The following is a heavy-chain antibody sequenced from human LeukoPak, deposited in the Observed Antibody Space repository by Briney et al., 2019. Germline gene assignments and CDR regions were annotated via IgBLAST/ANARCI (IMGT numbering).Heavy chain of an antibody. J-gene: IGHJ4*02. Sequence: ASVKVSCKASGYTFTSYGISWVRQAPGQGLEWMGWISAYNGNTNYAQKLQGRVTMTTDTSTSTAYMELRSLRSDDTAVYYCARAGPRDPVYDYVWGCYRSYYFDYWGQGTLVTVSS. CDR3: ARAGPRDPVYDYVWGCYRSYYFDY. D-gene: IGHD3-16*02. CDR1: GYTFTSYG. CDR2: ISAYNGNT. V-gene: IGHV1-18*01.